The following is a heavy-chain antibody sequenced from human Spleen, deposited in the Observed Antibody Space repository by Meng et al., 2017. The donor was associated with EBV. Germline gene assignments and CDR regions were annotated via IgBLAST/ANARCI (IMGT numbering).Heavy chain of an antibody. CDR2: INESGIT. V-gene: IGHV4-34*01. CDR1: GESFSGHY. CDR3: VRGSDNWNILVFDY. Sequence: QGQLHWWGAGLLKPSETLSLTCALYGESFSGHYWTWIRQPPGKGLEWIGEINESGITNYNPSLKSRVTLSIDTSERHFSLNLSSVTAADTAVYYCVRGSDNWNILVFDYWGQGALVTVSS. D-gene: IGHD1/OR15-1a*01. J-gene: IGHJ4*02.